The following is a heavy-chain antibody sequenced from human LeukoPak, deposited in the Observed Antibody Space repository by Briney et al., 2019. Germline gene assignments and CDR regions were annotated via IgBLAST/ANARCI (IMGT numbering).Heavy chain of an antibody. CDR3: ARQYRITIFGVVRIFDY. CDR1: GSTFDDYG. D-gene: IGHD3-3*01. J-gene: IGHJ4*02. V-gene: IGHV3-20*04. CDR2: INWHGGST. Sequence: GGSLRLSCAASGSTFDDYGMSWVRQAPGKGREWVSGINWHGGSTGYADSVKGRFTISRDNAKNSLYLQMNSLRAEDTALYYCARQYRITIFGVVRIFDYWGQGTLVTVSS.